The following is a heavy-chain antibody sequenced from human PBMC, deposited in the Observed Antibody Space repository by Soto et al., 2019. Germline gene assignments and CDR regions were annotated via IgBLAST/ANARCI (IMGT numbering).Heavy chain of an antibody. J-gene: IGHJ4*01. Sequence: TGGSLRLSCAASGFTLSHYGIHWVRQAPGKGLEWLAVISYDGSNKHYADSVKGRFTVSRDNSKNTLYLQMNSLRAEDTAVYFCARYSGKYQGPIDYWGQGTLVTVSS. CDR1: GFTLSHYG. V-gene: IGHV3-30*03. CDR3: ARYSGKYQGPIDY. D-gene: IGHD1-26*01. CDR2: ISYDGSNK.